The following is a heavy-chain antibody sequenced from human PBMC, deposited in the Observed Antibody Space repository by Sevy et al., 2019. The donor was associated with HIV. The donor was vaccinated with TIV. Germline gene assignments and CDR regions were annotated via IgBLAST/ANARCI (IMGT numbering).Heavy chain of an antibody. Sequence: GESLKISCKGSGYSFTSYWIGWVRQMPGKGLEWMGIIYPGDSDTRYSPSFQGQVTISADKSINTAYLQWSSLKASDTAMYYCASTLTVAGIATGAFDIWGQGTMVTVSS. CDR3: ASTLTVAGIATGAFDI. CDR1: GYSFTSYW. D-gene: IGHD6-25*01. J-gene: IGHJ3*02. V-gene: IGHV5-51*01. CDR2: IYPGDSDT.